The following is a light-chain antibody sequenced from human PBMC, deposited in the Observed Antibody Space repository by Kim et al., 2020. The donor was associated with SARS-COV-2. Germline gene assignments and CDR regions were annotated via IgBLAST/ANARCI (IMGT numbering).Light chain of an antibody. CDR1: QSVSSSY. J-gene: IGKJ1*01. CDR3: QQYGSSPRT. CDR2: GAS. Sequence: SPGERATLSCRDSQSVSSSYLAWYQQKPGQAPRLLIYGASSRATGIPDRFSGSRSGTDFTLTISRLEPEDFAVYYCQQYGSSPRTFGQGTKVDIK. V-gene: IGKV3-20*01.